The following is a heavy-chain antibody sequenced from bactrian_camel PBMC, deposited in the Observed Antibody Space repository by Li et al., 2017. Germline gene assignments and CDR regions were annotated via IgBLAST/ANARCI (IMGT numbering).Heavy chain of an antibody. J-gene: IGHJ4*01. CDR3: VALAWGFNY. CDR2: IYTGGGST. D-gene: IGHD1*01. CDR1: GFTFMNYG. Sequence: VQLVESGGGLVQPGGSLRLSCAASGFTFMNYGMSWVRQAPGKGLEWVSSIYTGGGSTYYADSVKGRFTISKDNAKNTLYLQMNSLKPKDTAQYYCVALAWGFNYWGQGTQVTVS. V-gene: IGHV3S40*01.